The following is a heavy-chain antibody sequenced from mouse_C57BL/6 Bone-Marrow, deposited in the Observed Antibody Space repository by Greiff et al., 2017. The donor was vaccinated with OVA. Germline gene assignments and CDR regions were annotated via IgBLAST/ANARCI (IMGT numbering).Heavy chain of an antibody. D-gene: IGHD1-1*01. V-gene: IGHV5-6*01. CDR1: GFTFSSYG. Sequence: EVMLVESGGDLVKPGGSLTLSCAASGFTFSSYGMSWVRPTPDKRLEWVATISSGGSYTYYPDSVKGRFTISRDNAKNTLYLQMSSLKSEDTARYYCARYYYGSSYFDYWGQGTTLTVSS. J-gene: IGHJ2*01. CDR2: ISSGGSYT. CDR3: ARYYYGSSYFDY.